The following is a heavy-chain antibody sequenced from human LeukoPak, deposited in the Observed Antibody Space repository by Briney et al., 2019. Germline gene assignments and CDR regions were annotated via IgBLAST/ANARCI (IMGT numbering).Heavy chain of an antibody. CDR2: IKQDGSEK. CDR1: GFTFSSYW. D-gene: IGHD6-13*01. Sequence: GGSLRLSCAASGFTFSSYWMSWVRQAPGKGLEWVANIKQDGSEKYYVDSVKGRFTISRDNAKNSLYLQMNSLRAEDTAVYYCARGYSSSWSGGMFNFDYWGQGTLVTVSS. V-gene: IGHV3-7*01. J-gene: IGHJ4*02. CDR3: ARGYSSSWSGGMFNFDY.